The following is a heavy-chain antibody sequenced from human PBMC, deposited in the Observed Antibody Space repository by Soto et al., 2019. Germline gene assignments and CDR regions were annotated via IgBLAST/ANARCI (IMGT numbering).Heavy chain of an antibody. V-gene: IGHV3-64D*08. CDR2: ISSNGGST. J-gene: IGHJ4*02. D-gene: IGHD6-19*01. CDR1: GFTFSSYA. CDR3: VKDLALLAVAGPNIDY. Sequence: GGSLRLSCSASGFTFSSYAMHWVRQAPGKGLEYVSAISSNGGSTYYADSVKGRFTISRDNSKNTLYLQMSSLRAEDTAVYYCVKDLALLAVAGPNIDYWGQGTLVSVSS.